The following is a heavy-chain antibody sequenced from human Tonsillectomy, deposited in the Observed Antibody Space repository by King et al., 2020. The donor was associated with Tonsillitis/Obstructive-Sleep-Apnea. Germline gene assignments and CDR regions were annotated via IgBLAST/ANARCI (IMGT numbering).Heavy chain of an antibody. CDR1: GGSINNYY. Sequence: VQLQESGPGLVKPSETLSLTCTVSGGSINNYYWSWIRQPPGKGLEWIGYIYDSGSTTYNPSLKSRVTISVDTSKNQFSLKLSSVTTADTAVYYCARNSDSSAHHYPARAYHYYYMDVWGKGTTVTVSS. D-gene: IGHD3-22*01. CDR2: IYDSGST. V-gene: IGHV4-59*01. CDR3: ARNSDSSAHHYPARAYHYYYMDV. J-gene: IGHJ6*03.